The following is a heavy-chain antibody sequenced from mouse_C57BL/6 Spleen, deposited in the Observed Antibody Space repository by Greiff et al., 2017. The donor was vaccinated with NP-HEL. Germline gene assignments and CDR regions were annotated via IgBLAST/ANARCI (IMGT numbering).Heavy chain of an antibody. V-gene: IGHV3-6*01. Sequence: ESGPGLVKPSQSLSLTCSVTGYSITSGYYWNWIRQFPGNKLEWMGYISYDGSNNYNPSLKNRISITRDTSKNQFFLKLNSVTTEDTATYYCARGAGDGYYEDYWGQGTTLTVSS. CDR1: GYSITSGYY. CDR3: ARGAGDGYYEDY. J-gene: IGHJ2*01. D-gene: IGHD2-3*01. CDR2: ISYDGSN.